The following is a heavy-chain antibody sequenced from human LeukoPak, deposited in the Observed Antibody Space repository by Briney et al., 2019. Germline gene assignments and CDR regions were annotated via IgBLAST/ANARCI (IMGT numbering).Heavy chain of an antibody. CDR2: ISSSGSTI. CDR3: AREWDYDYVWGSYRSPLYFDY. V-gene: IGHV3-11*04. J-gene: IGHJ4*02. Sequence: GGSLRLSCAASGFTFSDYYMSWIRQAPGKGLEWVSYISSSGSTIYYADSVKGRFTISRDNAKNSLYLQMNSLRAEDTAVYYCAREWDYDYVWGSYRSPLYFDYWGQGTLVTVSS. D-gene: IGHD3-16*02. CDR1: GFTFSDYY.